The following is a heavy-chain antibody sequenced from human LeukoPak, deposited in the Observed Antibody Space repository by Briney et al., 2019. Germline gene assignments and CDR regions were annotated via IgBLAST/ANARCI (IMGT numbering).Heavy chain of an antibody. Sequence: GGSLRLSCAASGFTLTSYTMNWVRQAPGKGLEWVSCISSSSKFIYNSDSVKGRFTISRDNAKNSLYLQMNSLRAEDTAVYYCARIRNSGLQVVDLDYWGQGTLVTVSS. V-gene: IGHV3-21*01. J-gene: IGHJ4*02. CDR3: ARIRNSGLQVVDLDY. D-gene: IGHD3-22*01. CDR2: ISSSSKFI. CDR1: GFTLTSYT.